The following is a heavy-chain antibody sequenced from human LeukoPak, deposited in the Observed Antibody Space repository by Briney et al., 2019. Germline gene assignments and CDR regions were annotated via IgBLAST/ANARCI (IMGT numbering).Heavy chain of an antibody. CDR1: GYTFSNYW. CDR2: IKQDGSEK. V-gene: IGHV3-7*01. Sequence: PGGSLRLSCAASGYTFSNYWLTWVRQAPGQGLEWVANIKQDGSEKHYVDSVKGRFTISRDNAKNSLYLQMNSLRAEDTAVYYCARDRQIAYWGQGALVTVSS. CDR3: ARDRQIAY. J-gene: IGHJ4*02.